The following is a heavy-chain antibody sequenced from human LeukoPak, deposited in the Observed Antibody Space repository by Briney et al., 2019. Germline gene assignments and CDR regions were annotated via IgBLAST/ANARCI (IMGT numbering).Heavy chain of an antibody. J-gene: IGHJ4*02. Sequence: PGGSLTLSCAASGFTFVDYAMSWVRQAPGKGLEWVSGINRDGGSTGYAESVRGRFTISRDNAKNSLYLKMNSLTAEDTAFYYCARVTCSGYICYFRYFDYWGQGTLVTVSS. V-gene: IGHV3-20*04. CDR3: ARVTCSGYICYFRYFDY. CDR2: INRDGGST. D-gene: IGHD2-15*01. CDR1: GFTFVDYA.